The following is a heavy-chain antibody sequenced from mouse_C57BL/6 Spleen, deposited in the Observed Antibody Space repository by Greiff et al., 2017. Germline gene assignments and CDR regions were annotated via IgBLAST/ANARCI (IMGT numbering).Heavy chain of an antibody. CDR3: ANYDYGNYAMDY. Sequence: VQLQQSGAELVKPGASVKISCKASGYAFSSYWMNWVKQRPGKGLEWIGKIYPGDSDTNYNGKFKGKATLTADKSSSTAYMQLSSLTSEDSAVYFCANYDYGNYAMDYWGQGTSVTVSA. CDR1: GYAFSSYW. V-gene: IGHV1-80*01. D-gene: IGHD2-4*01. CDR2: IYPGDSDT. J-gene: IGHJ4*01.